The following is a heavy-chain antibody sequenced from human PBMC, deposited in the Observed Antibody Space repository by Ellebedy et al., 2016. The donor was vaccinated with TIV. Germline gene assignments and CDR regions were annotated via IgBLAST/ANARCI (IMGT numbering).Heavy chain of an antibody. CDR3: ARTTPYNIAVAGPDY. J-gene: IGHJ4*02. D-gene: IGHD6-19*01. Sequence: GGSLRLXCKASGFLFSDGSMNWIRQAPGKGLEWGASMSSSGTYIYYADSLEGRFTIARDNVKDSVFLQMNDLRVDDSGVYYCARTTPYNIAVAGPDYWGQGTLVTVTS. CDR1: GFLFSDGS. V-gene: IGHV3-21*01. CDR2: MSSSGTYI.